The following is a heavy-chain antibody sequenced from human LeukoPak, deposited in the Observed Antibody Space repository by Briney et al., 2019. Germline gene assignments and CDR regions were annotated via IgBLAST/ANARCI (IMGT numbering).Heavy chain of an antibody. Sequence: GESLKISFKGSGXNFTSFCIGWVRQMPGKGLEWMGIIYPGVSDTRYSPSFQGQVTISADKSISTAYLQWSSLKASDTAMYYCARSVSGSYPTFDYWGQGTLVTVSS. CDR2: IYPGVSDT. CDR3: ARSVSGSYPTFDY. J-gene: IGHJ4*02. D-gene: IGHD1-26*01. V-gene: IGHV5-51*01. CDR1: GXNFTSFC.